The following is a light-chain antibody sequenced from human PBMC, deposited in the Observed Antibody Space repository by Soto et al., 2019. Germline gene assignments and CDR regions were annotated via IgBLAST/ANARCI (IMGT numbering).Light chain of an antibody. J-gene: IGLJ2*01. CDR2: GNR. CDR1: SSNIGAGYD. V-gene: IGLV1-40*01. Sequence: QSVLTQPPSVSGAPGQRVTISCTGSSSNIGAGYDVHWYHQLPGTAPKLLIYGNRLRPSGVPDRFSGSKSGTSASLAITGLQAEDEADYYCQSYDSSLSGSGVFGGGTKLTVL. CDR3: QSYDSSLSGSGV.